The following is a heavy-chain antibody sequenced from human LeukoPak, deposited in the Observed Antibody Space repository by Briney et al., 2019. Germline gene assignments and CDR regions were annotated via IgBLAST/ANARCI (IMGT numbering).Heavy chain of an antibody. CDR3: ARDRTAAGTYYYGMDV. Sequence: ASVKVSCKASGYTFTGYYMHWVRQAPGQGLEWMGWINPNSGGTNYAQKFQGRVTMTRDTSISTAYMELSRLRSDDTAVYYCARDRTAAGTYYYGMDVWGQGTTVTVSS. CDR2: INPNSGGT. V-gene: IGHV1-2*02. CDR1: GYTFTGYY. D-gene: IGHD6-13*01. J-gene: IGHJ6*02.